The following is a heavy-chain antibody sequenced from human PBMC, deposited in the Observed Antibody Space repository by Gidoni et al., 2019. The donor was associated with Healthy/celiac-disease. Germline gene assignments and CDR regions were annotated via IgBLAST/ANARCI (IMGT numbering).Heavy chain of an antibody. CDR2: IMHIFGTA. J-gene: IGHJ5*02. Sequence: QVHLVQSGAEVQKPGSAVKVSCQASGGTFCSDALSWVRQAPGQGLEWMGGIMHIFGTANYAQKFQGRVTITADESTSTAYMELSSLRAEDTAVYYCARDPGYYDDSSGLNWFDPWGQGTLVTVSS. D-gene: IGHD3-22*01. CDR3: ARDPGYYDDSSGLNWFDP. V-gene: IGHV1-69*01. CDR1: GGTFCSDA.